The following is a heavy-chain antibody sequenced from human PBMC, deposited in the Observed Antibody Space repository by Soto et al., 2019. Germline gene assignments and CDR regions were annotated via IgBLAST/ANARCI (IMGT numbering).Heavy chain of an antibody. V-gene: IGHV1-18*01. D-gene: IGHD5-18*01. CDR1: GYTYTSYG. CDR2: ISAYNGNT. Sequence: APVKLSCTASGYTYTSYGISWVRHAPGQGLEWMGWISAYNGNTNYAQKLQGRVTMTTDTSTSTAYMELRSLRSDDTAVYYCARGPSRDTAMAFDYWGQGTLVTVSS. CDR3: ARGPSRDTAMAFDY. J-gene: IGHJ4*02.